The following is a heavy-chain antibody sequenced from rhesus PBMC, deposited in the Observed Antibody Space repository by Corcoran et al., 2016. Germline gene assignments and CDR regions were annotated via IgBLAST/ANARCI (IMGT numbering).Heavy chain of an antibody. CDR2: IKNKADGGTA. CDR1: GFTFSNNW. CDR3: TGDGYSGSWNY. Sequence: EVQLVESGGGLVQPGGSLRLSCAASGFTFSNNWMSWVRQATGKGLDWVGRIKNKADGGTAVYAESVKGRFIISRDDSKNTLYLQMNSLKTEDTAVYYCTGDGYSGSWNYWGQGVLVTVSS. J-gene: IGHJ4*01. V-gene: IGHV3-16*02. D-gene: IGHD6-25*01.